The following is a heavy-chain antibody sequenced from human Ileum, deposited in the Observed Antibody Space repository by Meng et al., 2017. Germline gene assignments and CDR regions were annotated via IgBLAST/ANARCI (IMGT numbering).Heavy chain of an antibody. Sequence: QVQLEGSGPGLVRPSETLSLTCTVSGGSVSSGSYYWNWIRQPPGKGPEWIAYIYYTGSTNYNPSLKSRVIISADTSKNQFSLKLSSVTAADTAVYYCARAETALDYWGQGTLVTVSS. CDR1: GGSVSSGSYY. V-gene: IGHV4-61*01. CDR3: ARAETALDY. CDR2: IYYTGST. D-gene: IGHD5-18*01. J-gene: IGHJ4*02.